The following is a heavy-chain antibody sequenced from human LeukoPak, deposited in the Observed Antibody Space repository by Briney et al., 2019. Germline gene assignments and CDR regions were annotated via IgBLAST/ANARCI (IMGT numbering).Heavy chain of an antibody. V-gene: IGHV4-4*02. D-gene: IGHD1-26*01. CDR2: IYHSGST. CDR3: ARDPLESCGSQGYFDY. CDR1: GGSISSSNW. Sequence: SGTLSLTCAVSGGSISSSNWWSWVRQPPGKGLEWIGEIYHSGSTNYNPSLKSRVTISVDKSKNQFSLKLSSVTAADTAVYYCARDPLESCGSQGYFDYWGQGTLATVSS. J-gene: IGHJ4*02.